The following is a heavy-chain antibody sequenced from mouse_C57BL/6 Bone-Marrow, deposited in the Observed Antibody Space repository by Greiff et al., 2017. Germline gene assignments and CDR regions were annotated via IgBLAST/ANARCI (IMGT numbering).Heavy chain of an antibody. J-gene: IGHJ2*01. CDR3: TPTTVVKDY. D-gene: IGHD1-1*01. CDR2: IDPENGDT. Sequence: VQLQQSGAELVRPGASVKLSCTASGFNIKDAYMHWVKQRPEQGLEWIGWIDPENGDTAYASKFQGKATITADTSSNTAYLQLSSLTSEDTAVYYCTPTTVVKDYWGQGTTLTVSS. V-gene: IGHV14-4*01. CDR1: GFNIKDAY.